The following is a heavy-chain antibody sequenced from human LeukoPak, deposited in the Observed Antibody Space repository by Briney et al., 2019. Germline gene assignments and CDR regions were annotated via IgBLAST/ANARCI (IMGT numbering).Heavy chain of an antibody. CDR1: GGSISSGSYY. J-gene: IGHJ5*02. V-gene: IGHV4-61*02. Sequence: SETLSLTCTVSGGSISSGSYYWNWIRQPAGKGLEWIGRIYTSGSINYNPSLKSRVTISVDTSKNQFSLKLSSVAAADTAVYYCAREGLNMVRGIIPKEAWGWFDPWGQGTLVTVSS. CDR2: IYTSGSI. CDR3: AREGLNMVRGIIPKEAWGWFDP. D-gene: IGHD3-10*01.